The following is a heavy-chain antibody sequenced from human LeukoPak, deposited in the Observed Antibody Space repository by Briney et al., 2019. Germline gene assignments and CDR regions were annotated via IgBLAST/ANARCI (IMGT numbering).Heavy chain of an antibody. J-gene: IGHJ6*02. Sequence: PGGSLRLSCAASGFTFRNYAMHWVRQAPGKGLEWVAVISYDGSNKYYADSVKGRFTISRDISKNTLDLQMNSLRAEDTAVYYCARVPHGMDVWGQGTTVTVSS. CDR2: ISYDGSNK. CDR1: GFTFRNYA. CDR3: ARVPHGMDV. V-gene: IGHV3-30*04.